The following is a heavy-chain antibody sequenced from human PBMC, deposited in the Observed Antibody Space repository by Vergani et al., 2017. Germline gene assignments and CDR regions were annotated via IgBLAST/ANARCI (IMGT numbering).Heavy chain of an antibody. Sequence: VQLVESGGGVVQPGRSLRLSCAASGFTFSSYWMSWVRQAPGKGLEWVANIKQDGSEKYYVDSVKGRFTTSRDNAKNSLYLQMNSLRAEDTAVYYCASRIAVADDDAFDIWGQGTMVTVSS. CDR3: ASRIAVADDDAFDI. CDR1: GFTFSSYW. J-gene: IGHJ3*02. V-gene: IGHV3-7*01. D-gene: IGHD6-19*01. CDR2: IKQDGSEK.